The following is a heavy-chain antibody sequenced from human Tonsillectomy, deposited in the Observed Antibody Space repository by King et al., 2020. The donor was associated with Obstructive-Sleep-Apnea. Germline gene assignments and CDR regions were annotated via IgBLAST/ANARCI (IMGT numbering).Heavy chain of an antibody. CDR2: INHSGST. J-gene: IGHJ6*02. Sequence: VQLQQWGAGLLKPSETLSLTCAVYGGSFSGYYWSWIRQPPGKGLEWIGEINHSGSTNYNPSLKSRVTISVDTSKNQFSLKLSSVTAADTAVYYCARDSGRYCSGGSCYSYYGMDVWGQGTTVTVSS. CDR1: GGSFSGYY. V-gene: IGHV4-34*01. D-gene: IGHD2-15*01. CDR3: ARDSGRYCSGGSCYSYYGMDV.